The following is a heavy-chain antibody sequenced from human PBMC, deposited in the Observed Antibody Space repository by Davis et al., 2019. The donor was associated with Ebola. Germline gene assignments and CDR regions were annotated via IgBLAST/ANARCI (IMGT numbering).Heavy chain of an antibody. V-gene: IGHV3-30*02. J-gene: IGHJ4*02. D-gene: IGHD1-7*01. CDR2: IRFDGKKT. CDR1: GFVFTTFG. CDR3: ARDQDGPGPTVDY. Sequence: GESLKISCATSGFVFTTFGMHWVRQAPGKGLEWVAFIRFDGKKTYYADSVKGRFTISRDNAKNTLYLQMNSLRVEDTAVYYCARDQDGPGPTVDYWGQGALVTVSS.